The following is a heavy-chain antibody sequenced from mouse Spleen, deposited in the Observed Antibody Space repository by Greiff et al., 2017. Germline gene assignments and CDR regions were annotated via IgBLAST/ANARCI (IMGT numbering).Heavy chain of an antibody. J-gene: IGHJ1*01. CDR1: GYTFTSYT. CDR2: INPSSGYT. CDR3: ARYGNYPYWYFDV. Sequence: QVQLQQSGAELARPGASVKMSCKASGYTFTSYTMHWVKQRPGQGLEWIGYINPSSGYTKYNQKFKDKATLTADKSSSTAYMQLSSLTSEDSAVYYWARYGNYPYWYFDVWGAGTTVTVSS. D-gene: IGHD2-1*01. V-gene: IGHV1-4*01.